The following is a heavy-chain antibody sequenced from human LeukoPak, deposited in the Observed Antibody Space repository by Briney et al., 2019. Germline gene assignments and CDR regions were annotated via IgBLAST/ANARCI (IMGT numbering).Heavy chain of an antibody. J-gene: IGHJ6*03. Sequence: SDTLSLTCAVYGGSFSGYYWSWIRQPPGKGLEWIGEINHSGSTNYNPSLKSRVTISVGTSKNQFSLKLSSVTAADTAVYYCARSYYYYYMDVWGKGTTVTVSS. V-gene: IGHV4-34*01. CDR3: ARSYYYYYMDV. CDR2: INHSGST. CDR1: GGSFSGYY.